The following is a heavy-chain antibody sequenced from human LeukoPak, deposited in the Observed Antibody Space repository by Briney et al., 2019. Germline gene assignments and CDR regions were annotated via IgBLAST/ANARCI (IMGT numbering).Heavy chain of an antibody. CDR1: GGSISSYY. D-gene: IGHD1-20*01. CDR3: ARITGTTEWFDP. CDR2: IYYSGST. V-gene: IGHV4-59*12. Sequence: SETLSLTCTVSGGSISSYYWSWIRQPPGKGLEWIGYIYYSGSTNYNPSLKSRVTISVDTSKNQFSLKLSSVTAADTAVYYCARITGTTEWFDPWGQGTLVTVSS. J-gene: IGHJ5*02.